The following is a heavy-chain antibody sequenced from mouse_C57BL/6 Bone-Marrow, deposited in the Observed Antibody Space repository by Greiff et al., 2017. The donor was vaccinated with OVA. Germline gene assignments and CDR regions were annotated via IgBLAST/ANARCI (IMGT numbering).Heavy chain of an antibody. CDR1: GFTFSDYG. CDR2: ISNLAYSI. CDR3: ARGLRSYAMDY. D-gene: IGHD1-1*01. Sequence: EVKLMESGGGLVQPGGSLKLSCAASGFTFSDYGMAWVRQAPRKGPEWVAFISNLAYSIYYADTVTGRVTISRENAKNTLYLEMSSLRSEDTAMYYCARGLRSYAMDYWGLGTSVTVSS. J-gene: IGHJ4*01. V-gene: IGHV5-15*01.